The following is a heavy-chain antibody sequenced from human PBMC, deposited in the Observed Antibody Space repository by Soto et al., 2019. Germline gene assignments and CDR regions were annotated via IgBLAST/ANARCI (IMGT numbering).Heavy chain of an antibody. CDR3: AGTVLLWFGELSHYYYGMDV. D-gene: IGHD3-10*01. J-gene: IGHJ6*02. Sequence: SETLSLTCAVSGGSISSSNWWSWVRQPPGKGLEWIGEIYHSGSTNYNPSHKSRVTISVDKSKNQFSLKLSSVTAADTAVYYCAGTVLLWFGELSHYYYGMDVWGQGTTVTVSS. V-gene: IGHV4-4*02. CDR1: GGSISSSNW. CDR2: IYHSGST.